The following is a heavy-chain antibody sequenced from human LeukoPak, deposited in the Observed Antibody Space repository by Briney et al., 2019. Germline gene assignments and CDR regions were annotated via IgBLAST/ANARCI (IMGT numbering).Heavy chain of an antibody. J-gene: IGHJ2*01. CDR1: GGSISTYY. D-gene: IGHD6-13*01. Sequence: SETLSLTCTVSGGSISTYYWSWIRQPPGKGLEWIGYIYYSGSTNYNPSLKSRVTISVDTSKNQFSLKLSSVTAADTAVYYCARVYYSSSYDYWYFDLWGRGTLVTVSS. V-gene: IGHV4-59*01. CDR3: ARVYYSSSYDYWYFDL. CDR2: IYYSGST.